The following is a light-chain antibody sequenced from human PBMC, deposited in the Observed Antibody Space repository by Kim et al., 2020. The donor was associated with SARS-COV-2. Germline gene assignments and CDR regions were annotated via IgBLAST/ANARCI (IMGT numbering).Light chain of an antibody. CDR2: GAS. Sequence: ELVLTQSPGTLSLSPGDRATISCRASRSVSGDYLAWYQQKPGQAPRLVIYGASTRATGIPDRFSGSGSGTDFTLTINRLEPEDFAVYYCQQYAGSPLYSFGQGTKLEI. V-gene: IGKV3-20*01. CDR3: QQYAGSPLYS. CDR1: RSVSGDY. J-gene: IGKJ2*03.